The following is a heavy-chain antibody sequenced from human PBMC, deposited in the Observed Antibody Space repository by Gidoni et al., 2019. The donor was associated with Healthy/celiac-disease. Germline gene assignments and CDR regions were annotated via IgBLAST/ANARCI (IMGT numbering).Heavy chain of an antibody. CDR2: INHSGST. CDR1: GGSFSGYY. Sequence: QGQLQQWGAGLLKPSETLSLTCAVYGGSFSGYYWCWIRQPPGKGLEWIGEINHSGSTNYNPSLKSRVTISVDTSKNQFSLKLSSVTAADTAVYYCARGGWGLYDPWGQGTLVTVSS. J-gene: IGHJ5*02. D-gene: IGHD3-10*01. CDR3: ARGGWGLYDP. V-gene: IGHV4-34*01.